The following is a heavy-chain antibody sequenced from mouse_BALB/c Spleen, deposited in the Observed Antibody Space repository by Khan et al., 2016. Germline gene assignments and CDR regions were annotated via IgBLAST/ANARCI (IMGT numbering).Heavy chain of an antibody. D-gene: IGHD1-2*01. CDR1: GYSITSGYG. Sequence: EVQLVESGPGLVKPSQSLSLTCTVTGYSITSGYGWNWIRQFPGNKLEWMGYISYSGSTNYNPSLKRRISITRDTSKNQFFLQLNTVTTEDTATYYCARTARITYWGQGTTLTVSA. CDR3: ARTARITY. CDR2: ISYSGST. J-gene: IGHJ2*01. V-gene: IGHV3-2*02.